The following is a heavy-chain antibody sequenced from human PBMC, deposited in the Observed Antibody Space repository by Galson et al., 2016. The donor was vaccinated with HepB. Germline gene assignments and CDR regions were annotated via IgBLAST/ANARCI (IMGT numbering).Heavy chain of an antibody. CDR1: GFRFDDHA. CDR2: ISWNSGNI. CDR3: AKDISPQYDSSGYYSRRYFQH. J-gene: IGHJ1*01. Sequence: SLRLSCAASGFRFDDHAMHWVRQAPGKGLEWVSGISWNSGNIGYADSVKGRFTISRDNAKNSLYLQRNRLRAEDTALYYCAKDISPQYDSSGYYSRRYFQHWGQGTLVTVSS. D-gene: IGHD3-22*01. V-gene: IGHV3-9*01.